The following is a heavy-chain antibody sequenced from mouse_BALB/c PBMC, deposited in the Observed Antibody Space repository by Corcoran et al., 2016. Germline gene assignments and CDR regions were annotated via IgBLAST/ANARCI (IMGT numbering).Heavy chain of an antibody. J-gene: IGHJ4*01. CDR1: GYTFTEYN. D-gene: IGHD2-14*01. CDR3: ARSTYAMDY. CDR2: SNPNNGST. Sequence: EVQLQQSGPELVKPGASVKISCKTSGYTFTEYNMHGVKQSHGKSLEWIGGSNPNNGSTSYNQKFKGKATLTVDKSSRTDYMELRSLTSEDSAVYYGARSTYAMDYWCQGTSVTVSS. V-gene: IGHV1-18*01.